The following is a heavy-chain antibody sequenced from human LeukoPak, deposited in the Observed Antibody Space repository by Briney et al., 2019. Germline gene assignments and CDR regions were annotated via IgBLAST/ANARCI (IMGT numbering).Heavy chain of an antibody. D-gene: IGHD4-17*01. V-gene: IGHV3-21*01. CDR2: ISSSSYI. CDR1: GFTLSSYS. CDR3: ARDYYGDYALDY. Sequence: GGSLRLSCAASGFTLSSYSMNWVRQAPGKGLEWVSSISSSSYIYYADSVKGRFTISRDNAKNSLYLQMNSLRAEDTAVYYCARDYYGDYALDYWGQGTLVTVSS. J-gene: IGHJ4*02.